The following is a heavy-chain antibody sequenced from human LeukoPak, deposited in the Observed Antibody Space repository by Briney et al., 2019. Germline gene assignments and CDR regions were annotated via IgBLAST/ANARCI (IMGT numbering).Heavy chain of an antibody. CDR2: MNPNSGNT. Sequence: GASVKVSCEASGYTFTSYDINWVRQATGQGLEWMGWMNPNSGNTGYAQKFQGRVTMTRNTSISTAYMELSSLRSEDTAVYYCARALPYYYDSSGYRGYYYYYMDVWGKGTTVTVSS. D-gene: IGHD3-22*01. J-gene: IGHJ6*03. V-gene: IGHV1-8*01. CDR3: ARALPYYYDSSGYRGYYYYYMDV. CDR1: GYTFTSYD.